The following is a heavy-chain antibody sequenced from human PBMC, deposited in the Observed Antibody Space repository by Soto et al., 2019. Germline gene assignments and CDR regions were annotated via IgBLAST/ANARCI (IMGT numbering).Heavy chain of an antibody. CDR1: GYTFTSYG. J-gene: IGHJ3*02. CDR2: ISAYNGNT. CDR3: ARANIASYDFWSGYFNDAFDI. Sequence: ASVKVSCKASGYTFTSYGISWVRQAPGQGLEWMGWISAYNGNTNYAQKLQGRVTMTTDTSTSTAYMELRSLRSDDTAVYYCARANIASYDFWSGYFNDAFDIWGQGTMVTVSS. D-gene: IGHD3-3*01. V-gene: IGHV1-18*01.